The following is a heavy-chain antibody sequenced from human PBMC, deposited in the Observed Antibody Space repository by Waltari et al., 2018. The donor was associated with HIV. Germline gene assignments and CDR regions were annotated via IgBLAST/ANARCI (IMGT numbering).Heavy chain of an antibody. CDR1: GYTVTELY. V-gene: IGHV1-24*01. CDR2: FDREMDKT. J-gene: IGHJ3*02. Sequence: QVQLMHSGPEVKKPGASVKASCKSSGYTVTELYLHRVQQMPGGQLQWLGCFDREMDKTVCAQKFQNTAPVSKEAETATASLNLFNVRSDDTAVFFCVTEFDGTTMTRGITGAFHIWGQGPMVFISA. D-gene: IGHD4-17*01. CDR3: VTEFDGTTMTRGITGAFHI.